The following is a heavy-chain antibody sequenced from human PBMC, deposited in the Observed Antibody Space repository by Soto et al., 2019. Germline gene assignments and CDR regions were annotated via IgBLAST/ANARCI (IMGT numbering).Heavy chain of an antibody. V-gene: IGHV4-61*01. CDR2: ISTSGST. CDR1: GGSFTSRSYY. CDR3: ATIGIVGATSVDY. J-gene: IGHJ4*02. Sequence: XATLSLTCTVSGGSFTSRSYYWSWIRQPPGKGLEWIGYISTSGSTNDNPSLKSRVTISLDTSKNQFSLKLSSVTAADTAVYYCATIGIVGATSVDYWGQGTLVTVSS. D-gene: IGHD1-26*01.